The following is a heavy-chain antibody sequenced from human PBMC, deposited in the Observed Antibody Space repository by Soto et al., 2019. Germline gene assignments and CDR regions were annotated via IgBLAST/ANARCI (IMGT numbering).Heavy chain of an antibody. J-gene: IGHJ4*02. D-gene: IGHD1-26*01. V-gene: IGHV1-2*02. Sequence: QVQLVQSGTEVKKPGASVKVSCKASGYTVTDYYIHWVRQAPGQGLEWVGWIDPKNGGTIYAQKFQDRATMTRDTSLSPAYMYLSRLTSDDTALYYCARDDYGIYPYWGQGALVTVSS. CDR2: IDPKNGGT. CDR3: ARDDYGIYPY. CDR1: GYTVTDYY.